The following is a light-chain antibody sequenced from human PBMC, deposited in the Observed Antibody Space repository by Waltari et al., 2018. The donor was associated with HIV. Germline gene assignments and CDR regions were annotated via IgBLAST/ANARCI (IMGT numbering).Light chain of an antibody. V-gene: IGLV1-47*01. J-gene: IGLJ3*02. Sequence: QSVLTQPPSAAGTSGQNISISCSGDISNLGVHFVTCSQQPPGTAPRLLIYRNEQRPSGVPDRFSGSKSATSASLAISGLRSEDEADYHCSTWDNSLSHWVFGGGTKVTVL. CDR1: ISNLGVHF. CDR2: RNE. CDR3: STWDNSLSHWV.